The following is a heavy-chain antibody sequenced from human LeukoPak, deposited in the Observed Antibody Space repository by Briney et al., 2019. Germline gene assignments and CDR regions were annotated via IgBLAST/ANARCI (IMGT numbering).Heavy chain of an antibody. J-gene: IGHJ4*02. CDR1: GFTFSDYS. D-gene: IGHD5-12*01. CDR3: ARDHRYAFDN. CDR2: VGISSGNT. Sequence: PEGSLRLSCAASGFTFSDYSMNWVRQAPGKGLEWISYVGISSGNTKYADSVKGRFTISGDSAKNSVFLQMNSLRVEDTAVYYCARDHRYAFDNWGQGTLVTVS. V-gene: IGHV3-48*04.